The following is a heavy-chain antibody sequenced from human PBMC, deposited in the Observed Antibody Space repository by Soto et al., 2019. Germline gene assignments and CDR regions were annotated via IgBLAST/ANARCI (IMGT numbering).Heavy chain of an antibody. V-gene: IGHV1-3*01. CDR2: IDAANGNT. J-gene: IGHJ6*02. CDR1: GYTFTGYS. Sequence: QVQLVQSGAEVKKPGASVKVSCKASGYTFTGYSIHWVRQAPGQRLEWMGWIDAANGNTKYSRRFQGRVSITSDTSASTADMELSGLRSEDTAVYYCGRSVVGATGEILYNAMDVWGQGTTVTVSS. CDR3: GRSVVGATGEILYNAMDV. D-gene: IGHD1-26*01.